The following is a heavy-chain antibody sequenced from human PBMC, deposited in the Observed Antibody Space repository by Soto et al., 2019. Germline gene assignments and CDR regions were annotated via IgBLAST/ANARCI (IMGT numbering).Heavy chain of an antibody. CDR1: SGSISSGGYF. D-gene: IGHD6-13*01. CDR3: ARXAKEENPKLESWYAFDF. Sequence: PSETLSLTCTVSSGSISSGGYFWSWIRQHPGKGLEWIGNIYYSGRTYYNPSLESRVAISVDTSKNEFTLKVNSVTAADTAMYYCARXAKEENPKLESWYAFDFWGPGTLVTVSS. V-gene: IGHV4-31*03. CDR2: IYYSGRT. J-gene: IGHJ4*02.